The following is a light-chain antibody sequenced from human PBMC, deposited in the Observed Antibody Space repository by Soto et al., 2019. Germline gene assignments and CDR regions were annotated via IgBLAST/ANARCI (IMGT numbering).Light chain of an antibody. CDR2: GNS. V-gene: IGLV1-40*01. CDR1: SSNIGADYD. J-gene: IGLJ2*01. Sequence: QSVLTQPPSVSGAPGQRVTISCTGSSSNIGADYDVHWYQQLPGTAPKLLIYGNSNRPSGIPDRFSGSKSGTSASLAITGLQAEDEADYYCPSYDSSLSALVFGGGTKVTVL. CDR3: PSYDSSLSALV.